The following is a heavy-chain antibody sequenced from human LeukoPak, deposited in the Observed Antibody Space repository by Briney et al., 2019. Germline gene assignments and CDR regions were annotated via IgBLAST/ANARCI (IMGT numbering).Heavy chain of an antibody. CDR2: IYSGGST. Sequence: GGSLRLSCAASGFTVSSNYMSWVRQAPGKGLEWVSVIYSGGSTYYADSVKGRFTISRDNSKNTLYLQMNSLGAEDTAVYYCARARYGDPNFDYWGQGTLVTVSS. D-gene: IGHD4-17*01. J-gene: IGHJ4*02. CDR1: GFTVSSNY. CDR3: ARARYGDPNFDY. V-gene: IGHV3-53*01.